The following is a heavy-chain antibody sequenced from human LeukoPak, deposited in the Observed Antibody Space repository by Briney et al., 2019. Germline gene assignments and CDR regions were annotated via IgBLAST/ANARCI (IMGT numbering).Heavy chain of an antibody. Sequence: SETLSLTCTVSSGSISSTTYYWAWIRQPPGKGLEWIGSIYYNGDTYYNPSLKSRVIISADTSKNQFSLKLTSVTAADTTAYYCARGPNTAGNYRAFDLWGQGTKVTVSS. J-gene: IGHJ3*01. V-gene: IGHV4-39*07. CDR2: IYYNGDT. CDR3: ARGPNTAGNYRAFDL. D-gene: IGHD4-11*01. CDR1: SGSISSTTYY.